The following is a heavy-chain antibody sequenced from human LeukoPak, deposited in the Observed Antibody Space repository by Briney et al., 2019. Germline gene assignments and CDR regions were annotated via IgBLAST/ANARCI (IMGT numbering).Heavy chain of an antibody. J-gene: IGHJ4*02. CDR1: GYTFTSYY. CDR2: INPSGGST. Sequence: GASVKVSCKASGYTFTSYYMHWVRQAPGQGLEWMGIINPSGGSTSYAQKFQGGVTMTRDTSTSTVYMELSSLRSEDTAVYYCATLVRFFESSGYYPPLRYWGQGTLVTVSS. D-gene: IGHD3-22*01. V-gene: IGHV1-46*01. CDR3: ATLVRFFESSGYYPPLRY.